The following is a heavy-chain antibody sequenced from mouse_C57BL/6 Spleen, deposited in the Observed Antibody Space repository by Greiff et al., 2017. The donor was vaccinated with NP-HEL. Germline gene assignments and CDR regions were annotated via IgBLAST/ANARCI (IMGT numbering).Heavy chain of an antibody. D-gene: IGHD2-2*01. CDR1: GFTFSSYA. J-gene: IGHJ3*01. Sequence: EVQGVESGGGLVKPGGSLKLSCAASGFTFSSYAMSWVRQTPEKRLEWVATISDGGSYTYYPDNVKGRFTISRDNAKNNLYLQMSHLKSEDTAMYYCARDRGGYDRAWFAYWGQGTLVTVSA. CDR3: ARDRGGYDRAWFAY. V-gene: IGHV5-4*01. CDR2: ISDGGSYT.